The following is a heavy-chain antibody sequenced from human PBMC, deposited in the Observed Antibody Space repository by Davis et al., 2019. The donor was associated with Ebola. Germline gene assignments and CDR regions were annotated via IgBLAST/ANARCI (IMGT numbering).Heavy chain of an antibody. J-gene: IGHJ4*02. CDR2: ISWDGGST. Sequence: PGGSLRLSCAASGFTFDDYTMHWVRQAPGKGLEWVSLISWDGGSTYYADSVKGRFTISRDNSKNSLYLQMNSLRAEDTALYYCAKGRLRLGSYYFDYWGQGTLVTVSS. V-gene: IGHV3-43*01. CDR3: AKGRLRLGSYYFDY. D-gene: IGHD5-12*01. CDR1: GFTFDDYT.